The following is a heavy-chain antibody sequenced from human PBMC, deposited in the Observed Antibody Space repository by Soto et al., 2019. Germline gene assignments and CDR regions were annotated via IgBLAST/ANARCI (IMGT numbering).Heavy chain of an antibody. D-gene: IGHD6-6*01. CDR3: ARDRPYSSSSQGYYGMDV. Sequence: QVQLVQSGPEAKKPGSSVKVSCKASGGTFSSYAISWVRQAPGQGLEWMGGIIPIFGTANYAQKFQGRVTITADESTSTAYMELSSLRSEDTAVYYYARDRPYSSSSQGYYGMDVWGQGTTVTVSS. J-gene: IGHJ6*02. CDR1: GGTFSSYA. V-gene: IGHV1-69*01. CDR2: IIPIFGTA.